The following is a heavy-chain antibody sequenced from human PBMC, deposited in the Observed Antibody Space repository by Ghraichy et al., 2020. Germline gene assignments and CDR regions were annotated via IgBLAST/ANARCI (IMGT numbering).Heavy chain of an antibody. CDR1: GYTFTRYF. D-gene: IGHD2-21*02. CDR3: ASSPTANDAFDI. V-gene: IGHV1-2*02. Sequence: ASVKVSCKASGYTFTRYFLHWVRQAPGQGLEWMGWINPNSCGTNYAQKLQGRVTMTRDTSLSTAYMELSRLRSDDTAVYYCASSPTANDAFDIWGQGTMVTVSS. CDR2: INPNSCGT. J-gene: IGHJ3*02.